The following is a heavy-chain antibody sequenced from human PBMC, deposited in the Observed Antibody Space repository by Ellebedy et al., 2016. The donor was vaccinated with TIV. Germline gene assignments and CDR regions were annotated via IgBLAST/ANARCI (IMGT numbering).Heavy chain of an antibody. CDR2: IYPHDSNT. CDR1: GYYFTAYW. Sequence: GESLKISCQASGYYFTAYWIGWVRQMPGKALEWVGIIYPHDSNTRYSPSFQGQVTMSADKSTDTAFLQWDSLNASDSAIYYCARLHDGFHYWGQGTQVTVSS. V-gene: IGHV5-51*01. J-gene: IGHJ1*01. CDR3: ARLHDGFHY.